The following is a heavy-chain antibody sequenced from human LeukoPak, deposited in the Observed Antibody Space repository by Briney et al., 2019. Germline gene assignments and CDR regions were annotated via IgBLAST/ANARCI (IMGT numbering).Heavy chain of an antibody. V-gene: IGHV5-51*01. D-gene: IGHD3-3*01. Sequence: GESLRISCKGSGYSFTSYWIGWVRQMPGKGLEWMGIIYPGDSDTRYSPSFQGQVTISADKSISTAYLQWSSLKASDTAMYYCARVNYDFWSGNGMDVWGQGTTVTVSS. CDR3: ARVNYDFWSGNGMDV. CDR2: IYPGDSDT. J-gene: IGHJ6*02. CDR1: GYSFTSYW.